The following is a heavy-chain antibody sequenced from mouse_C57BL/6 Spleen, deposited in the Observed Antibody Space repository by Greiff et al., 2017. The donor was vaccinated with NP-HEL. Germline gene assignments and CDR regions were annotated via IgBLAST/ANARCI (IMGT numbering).Heavy chain of an antibody. V-gene: IGHV5-16*01. D-gene: IGHD2-4*01. J-gene: IGHJ1*03. Sequence: DVMLVEPEGGLVQPGSSMKLSCTASGFTFSDYYMAWVRQVPEKGLEWVANINYDGSSTYYLDSLKSRFIISRDNAKNILYLQMSSLKSEDTATYYCAREWDYYWYFDVWGTGTTVTVSS. CDR1: GFTFSDYY. CDR3: AREWDYYWYFDV. CDR2: INYDGSST.